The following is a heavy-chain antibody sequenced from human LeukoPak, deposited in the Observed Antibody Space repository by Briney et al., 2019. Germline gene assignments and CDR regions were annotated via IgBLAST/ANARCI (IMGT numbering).Heavy chain of an antibody. Sequence: ASVKVSCKASGYTFTGYYMHWVRQAPGQGLEWMSWIDPNNGGTNYAQKFQGRVTMTRDTSISTAYMELSGLRSGDTAVYYCARGRPNYYDSSAYLPNWGQGTLVTVSS. CDR2: IDPNNGGT. V-gene: IGHV1-2*02. CDR1: GYTFTGYY. J-gene: IGHJ4*02. CDR3: ARGRPNYYDSSAYLPN. D-gene: IGHD3-22*01.